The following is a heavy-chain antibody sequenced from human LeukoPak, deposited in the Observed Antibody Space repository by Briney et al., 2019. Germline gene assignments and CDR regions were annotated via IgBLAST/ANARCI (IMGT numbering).Heavy chain of an antibody. J-gene: IGHJ4*02. Sequence: SKTLSLTCTVSGASISSYYWRWIQQPPGKGLEWIGYIYYSGSTNYNPSLKSRVTISVDTSKNQFSLKLSSVTAADTAVYYCAREGRGSPAFDYWGQGTLVTVSS. CDR1: GASISSYY. D-gene: IGHD2-2*01. CDR3: AREGRGSPAFDY. V-gene: IGHV4-59*01. CDR2: IYYSGST.